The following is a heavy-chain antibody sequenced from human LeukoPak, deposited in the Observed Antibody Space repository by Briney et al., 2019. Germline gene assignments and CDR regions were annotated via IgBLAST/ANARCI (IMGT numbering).Heavy chain of an antibody. CDR2: INHSGST. Sequence: SETLSLTCAVYGGSFSGYYWSWIRQPPGKGLEWIGEINHSGSTNYNPSLKSRVTISVDTSKNQFSLKLSSVTAADTAVYYCVGVILTGSVDYWGQGTLVTVSS. D-gene: IGHD3-9*01. J-gene: IGHJ4*02. V-gene: IGHV4-34*01. CDR1: GGSFSGYY. CDR3: VGVILTGSVDY.